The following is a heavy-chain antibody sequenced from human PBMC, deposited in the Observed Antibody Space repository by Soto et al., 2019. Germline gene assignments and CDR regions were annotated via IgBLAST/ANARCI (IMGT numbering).Heavy chain of an antibody. Sequence: GGSLRLSCAASGFTFSSYAMSWVRQAPGKGLEWVSAISSSGGSTFYADSVKGRFTISRDNSKNTLYLQMNSLRAEDTAVYYCAKRYCSSASCYGSHFDFWGQGTLVTVSS. CDR2: ISSSGGST. CDR3: AKRYCSSASCYGSHFDF. J-gene: IGHJ4*02. CDR1: GFTFSSYA. V-gene: IGHV3-23*01. D-gene: IGHD2-2*01.